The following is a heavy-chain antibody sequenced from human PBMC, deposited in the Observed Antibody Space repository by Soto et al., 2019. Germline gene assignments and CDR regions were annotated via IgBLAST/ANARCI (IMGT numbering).Heavy chain of an antibody. J-gene: IGHJ4*02. V-gene: IGHV3-23*01. Sequence: GGSLRLSCAASGFTFSSYAMSWVRQAAGKGLEWVSAISGSGGSTYYADSVKGRFTISRDNSKNTLYLQMNSLRAEDTAVYYCAKDSHSWLPHYFDYWGQGTLVTSPQ. CDR2: ISGSGGST. CDR3: AKDSHSWLPHYFDY. CDR1: GFTFSSYA. D-gene: IGHD5-12*01.